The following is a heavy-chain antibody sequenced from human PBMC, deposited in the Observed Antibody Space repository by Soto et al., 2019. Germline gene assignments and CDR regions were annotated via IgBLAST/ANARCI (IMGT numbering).Heavy chain of an antibody. CDR1: GFTFSSYA. D-gene: IGHD2-2*01. Sequence: GGSLRLSCAASGFTFSSYAMSWVRQAPGKGLEWVSAISGSGGSTYYADSVKGRFTISRDNSKNTLYLQMNSLRAEDTAVYYCAKDLKGYCSSTSCYGQFDYWGQGTLVTVSS. J-gene: IGHJ4*02. V-gene: IGHV3-23*01. CDR3: AKDLKGYCSSTSCYGQFDY. CDR2: ISGSGGST.